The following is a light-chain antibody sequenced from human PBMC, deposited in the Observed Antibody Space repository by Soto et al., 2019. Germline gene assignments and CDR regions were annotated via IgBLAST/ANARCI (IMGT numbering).Light chain of an antibody. CDR3: QQRSAGVT. CDR2: DAS. CDR1: QSIINY. V-gene: IGKV3-11*01. Sequence: EVVLTHSPATLSLSAGERATLSCRASQSIINYLAWYQHKPGQAPRLLIYDASNRATATPPRFSGSGSGTDFTLTISSLEPEDFAVYYCQQRSAGVTFGQGTRLEIK. J-gene: IGKJ5*01.